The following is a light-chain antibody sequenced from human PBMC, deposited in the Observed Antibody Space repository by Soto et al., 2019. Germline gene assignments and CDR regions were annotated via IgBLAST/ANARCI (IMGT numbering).Light chain of an antibody. CDR1: QSVSSN. CDR3: QQYNNWPLT. V-gene: IGKV3-15*01. Sequence: EIVMTQSPATLSVSPGERATLSCRASQSVSSNLVWYQQKPGQAPRLLIYGASTTATGIPARFSGSGSGTEFTLTISSLQSEDFAVYYCQQYNNWPLTFGGGTKVEIK. CDR2: GAS. J-gene: IGKJ4*01.